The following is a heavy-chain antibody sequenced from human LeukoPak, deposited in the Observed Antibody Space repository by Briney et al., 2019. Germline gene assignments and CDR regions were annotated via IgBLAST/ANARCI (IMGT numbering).Heavy chain of an antibody. CDR2: SYYSGST. CDR1: GGSISSYY. CDR3: ARHIAAAGLGWFDP. V-gene: IGHV4-59*01. J-gene: IGHJ5*02. D-gene: IGHD6-13*01. Sequence: PSETLSLTCTVSGGSISSYYWSWIRQPPGKGLEWIGYSYYSGSTNYNPSLKSRVTISVDTSKNQFSLKLSSVTAADTAVYYCARHIAAAGLGWFDPWGQGTLVTVSS.